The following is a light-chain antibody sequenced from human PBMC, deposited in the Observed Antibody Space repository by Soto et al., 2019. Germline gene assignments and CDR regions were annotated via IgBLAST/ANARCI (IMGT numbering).Light chain of an antibody. Sequence: EIVLTQSPATLDFSPGDRATLSCRASQSSSSYLAGYQQKPGQAPRLLIYDASNRATGIPGRFSGSGSGTDFTLTISSLEPEDFAVYYCQHRSNWPLTFGGGTKVEIK. J-gene: IGKJ4*01. CDR3: QHRSNWPLT. CDR2: DAS. CDR1: QSSSSY. V-gene: IGKV3-11*01.